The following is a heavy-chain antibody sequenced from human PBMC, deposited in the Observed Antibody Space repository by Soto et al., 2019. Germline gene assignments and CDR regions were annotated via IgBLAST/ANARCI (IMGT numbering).Heavy chain of an antibody. Sequence: QMQLVQSGGGVVQPGRSLRLSCAGPGMNFFNYDMHWVRQAPGKGLEWVALISNDGSNKNYSDSVKGRFTISRDNSKNTVYMQMDSLRAGDTAVYYCAREWRCFSTPCHATAFDVWGQGTMVTVSS. CDR1: GMNFFNYD. CDR3: AREWRCFSTPCHATAFDV. V-gene: IGHV3-30-3*01. J-gene: IGHJ3*01. D-gene: IGHD2-2*01. CDR2: ISNDGSNK.